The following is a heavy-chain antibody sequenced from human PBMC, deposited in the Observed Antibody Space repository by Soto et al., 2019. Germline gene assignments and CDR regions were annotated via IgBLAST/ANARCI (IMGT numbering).Heavy chain of an antibody. D-gene: IGHD1-26*01. Sequence: QVVLLQSGAEVKEPGSSVRVSCQVSGSTFNNFAFSWVRQAPGHGPEWMGGIVVDSNTAEYSQRFQDRVTLTADTSTGTLYMELGSLTFEDTAVYYCARAIKRWEVNYYFDFWGQGTLVTVSS. V-gene: IGHV1-69*06. CDR1: GSTFNNFA. CDR3: ARAIKRWEVNYYFDF. J-gene: IGHJ4*02. CDR2: IVVDSNTA.